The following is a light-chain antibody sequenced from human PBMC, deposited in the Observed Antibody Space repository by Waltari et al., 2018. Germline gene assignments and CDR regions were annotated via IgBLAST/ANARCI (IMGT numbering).Light chain of an antibody. CDR3: GSFTNTNTWV. Sequence: QSALTQPASVSGSPGQSITTSCTGTSSDIGAYNYVSWYQQHSGKAPKLIISGVSDRPSGVSNRFSASKSANTASLTISGLQAEDEADYYCGSFTNTNTWVFGGGTRVTVL. J-gene: IGLJ3*02. V-gene: IGLV2-14*03. CDR1: SSDIGAYNY. CDR2: GVS.